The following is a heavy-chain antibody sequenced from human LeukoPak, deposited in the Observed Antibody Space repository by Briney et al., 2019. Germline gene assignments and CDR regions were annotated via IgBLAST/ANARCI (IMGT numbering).Heavy chain of an antibody. CDR3: ASVGLLWFGDFVY. D-gene: IGHD3-10*01. CDR1: GYSISSGYY. J-gene: IGHJ4*02. Sequence: SQTLSLTCTVSGYSISSGYYWGWIRQPPGQGLEWIGSIYHSGSTYYNPSLKSRVTISVDTSNTQFSLKLSSVTAADTAVYYCASVGLLWFGDFVYWGQGATVTVAS. V-gene: IGHV4-38-2*02. CDR2: IYHSGST.